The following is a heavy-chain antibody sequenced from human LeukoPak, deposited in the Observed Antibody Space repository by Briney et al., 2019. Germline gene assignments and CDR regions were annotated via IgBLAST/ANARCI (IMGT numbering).Heavy chain of an antibody. V-gene: IGHV1-3*01. J-gene: IGHJ6*02. Sequence: ASVKASCKASGYTFTSYAMHWVRQAPGQRLEWMGWINAGNGNTKYSQKFQGRVTITRDTSASTAYMELSSLRSEDTAVYYCAREETDYYYYYGMDVWGQGTTVTVSS. CDR3: AREETDYYYYYGMDV. D-gene: IGHD5-24*01. CDR1: GYTFTSYA. CDR2: INAGNGNT.